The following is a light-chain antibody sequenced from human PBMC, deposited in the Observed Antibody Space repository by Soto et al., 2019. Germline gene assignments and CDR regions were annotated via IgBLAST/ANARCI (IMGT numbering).Light chain of an antibody. J-gene: IGLJ2*01. V-gene: IGLV2-14*01. CDR2: DVS. Sequence: QSALPQPASVSGSPGQSMTISCTGTSSDVGGYNYVSWYQQHPGKAPKLMIYDVSNRPSGVSNRFSGSKSGNTASLTISGLKAEDEADYYCSSYTSSSTPVVFGGGTKLPVL. CDR1: SSDVGGYNY. CDR3: SSYTSSSTPVV.